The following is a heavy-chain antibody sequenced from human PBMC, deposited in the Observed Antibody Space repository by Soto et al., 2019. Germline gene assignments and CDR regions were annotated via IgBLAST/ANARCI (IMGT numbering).Heavy chain of an antibody. CDR2: ISYDGSNK. Sequence: GGSLRLSCAASGFTFSSYAMHWVRQAPGKGLEWVAVISYDGSNKYYADSVKGRFTISRDNSKNTLYLQMNSLRAEDTAVYYCAREDLTRGQWFAGAFDIWGQGTMVTVSS. CDR1: GFTFSSYA. V-gene: IGHV3-30-3*01. CDR3: AREDLTRGQWFAGAFDI. D-gene: IGHD3-10*01. J-gene: IGHJ3*02.